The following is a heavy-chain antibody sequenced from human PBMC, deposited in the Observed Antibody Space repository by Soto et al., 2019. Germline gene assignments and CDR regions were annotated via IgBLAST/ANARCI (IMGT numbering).Heavy chain of an antibody. D-gene: IGHD2-8*01. Sequence: QVQLVESGGGVVQPGRSLTLSCVASGFTLSNYGMHWVRQAPGKGLEWVAVIWYDGTATYSADSVKGRFSISRDNAKNEHHLQLSSLRAEDTAEYYCARNVGSSSSSRCFDTWGQGTLVTVSS. J-gene: IGHJ5*02. CDR1: GFTLSNYG. CDR2: IWYDGTAT. V-gene: IGHV3-33*01. CDR3: ARNVGSSSSSRCFDT.